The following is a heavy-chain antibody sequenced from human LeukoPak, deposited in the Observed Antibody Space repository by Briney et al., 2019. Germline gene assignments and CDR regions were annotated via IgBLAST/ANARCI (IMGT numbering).Heavy chain of an antibody. V-gene: IGHV3-7*01. D-gene: IGHD5-12*01. CDR2: INEDGSEK. Sequence: PGGSLRLSCAASGFTFNSCWMSWVRQAPGKGLEWTANINEDGSEKHYVDSVEGRFTISRDNAKNSLYLQMNSLRVEDTALYYCTRGYSSSKIDYWGQGILVIVSS. J-gene: IGHJ4*02. CDR1: GFTFNSCW. CDR3: TRGYSSSKIDY.